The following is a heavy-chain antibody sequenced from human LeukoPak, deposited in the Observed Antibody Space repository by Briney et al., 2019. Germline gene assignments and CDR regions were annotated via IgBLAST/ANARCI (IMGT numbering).Heavy chain of an antibody. Sequence: PSQTLSLTCTVSGGSISSGSYYWSWIRQPAGKGLEWIGRIYTSGSTNYNPSLKSRVTISVDTSKNQFSLKLSPVTAADTAVYYCARGRSDYSNYYFDYWGQGTLVTVSS. CDR2: IYTSGST. V-gene: IGHV4-61*02. CDR3: ARGRSDYSNYYFDY. J-gene: IGHJ4*02. D-gene: IGHD4-11*01. CDR1: GGSISSGSYY.